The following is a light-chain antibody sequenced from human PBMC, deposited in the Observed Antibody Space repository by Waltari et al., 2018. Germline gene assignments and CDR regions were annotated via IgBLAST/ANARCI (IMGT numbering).Light chain of an antibody. CDR3: CSYAGSSTFT. CDR1: SRDVGSYAL. V-gene: IGLV2-23*02. Sequence: QSALTQPASVSGSPGQSITISCTGTSRDVGSYALVSWYQQHPGQAPKPMVYEVYKRPSGFSNRFSGSKSGNTASLTISGLQAEDEADYYCCSYAGSSTFTFGGGTKLTVL. CDR2: EVY. J-gene: IGLJ2*01.